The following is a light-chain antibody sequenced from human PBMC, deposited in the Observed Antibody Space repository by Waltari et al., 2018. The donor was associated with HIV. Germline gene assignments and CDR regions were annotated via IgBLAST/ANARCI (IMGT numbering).Light chain of an antibody. V-gene: IGLV3-19*01. CDR1: SRRKYY. CDR3: ACWDRSGDYIL. CDR2: GKN. J-gene: IGLJ2*01. Sequence: SSELTQDPAVSVALGQTVKIACLGDSRRKYYERWYRLRPGQAPQLPVYGKNSRPSGIPDRFSASSSGNRAFLTITGARAEDEADYYCACWDRSGDYILFGGGTSLTGL.